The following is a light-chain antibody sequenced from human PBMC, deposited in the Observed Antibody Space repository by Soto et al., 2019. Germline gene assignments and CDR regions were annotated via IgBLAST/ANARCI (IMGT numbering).Light chain of an antibody. J-gene: IGKJ2*01. Sequence: DVVMTQSPLSLPVTLGQPASISCGSSQSLVHSDGNTHLNWVQQRLGQSPRRLIYRVSNRDSGVPDRFSGSGSGTDFTLEISRVEAEDIGVYYCMQGTHWPYTFGQGTTLEIK. CDR3: MQGTHWPYT. CDR1: QSLVHSDGNTH. CDR2: RVS. V-gene: IGKV2-30*02.